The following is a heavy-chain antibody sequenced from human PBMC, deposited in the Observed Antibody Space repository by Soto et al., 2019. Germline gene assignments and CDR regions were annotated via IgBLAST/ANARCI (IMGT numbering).Heavy chain of an antibody. CDR2: ISSRSSTI. Sequence: LRLSCAASGFSFSTYNMNWVRQAPGRGLEWVSYISSRSSTIYHADSVKGRFTISRDNAKNSLYLQMDSLRDEDTAVYFCARAIAVGSTSLDYWGLGTRVTVSS. CDR3: ARAIAVGSTSLDY. D-gene: IGHD6-19*01. CDR1: GFSFSTYN. J-gene: IGHJ4*02. V-gene: IGHV3-48*02.